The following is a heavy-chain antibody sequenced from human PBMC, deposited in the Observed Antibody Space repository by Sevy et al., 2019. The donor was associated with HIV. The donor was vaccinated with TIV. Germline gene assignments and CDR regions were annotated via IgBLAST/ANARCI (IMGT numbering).Heavy chain of an antibody. D-gene: IGHD3-10*01. CDR2: INHSGST. CDR3: ARGHTITMVRGVLYYYYGMDV. CDR1: GGSFSGYY. J-gene: IGHJ6*02. Sequence: SETLSLTCAVYGGSFSGYYWSWIRQPPGKGLEWIGEINHSGSTNYNPSLKSRVTISVDTSKNQFSLKLSSVTAADTAVYYCARGHTITMVRGVLYYYYGMDVWGQGTTVTVSS. V-gene: IGHV4-34*01.